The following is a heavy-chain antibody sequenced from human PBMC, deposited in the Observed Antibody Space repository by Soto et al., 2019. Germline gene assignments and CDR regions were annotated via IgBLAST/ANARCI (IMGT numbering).Heavy chain of an antibody. Sequence: GGSLRLSCAASGFTFSGSAMHWVRQASGKGLEWVGRIRSKANSYATAYAASVKGRFTISRDDSKNTAYLQMNSLKTEDTAVYYCTSGVYSGYDYWRFYYYYGMDVWGQGTTVTVSS. CDR2: IRSKANSYAT. V-gene: IGHV3-73*01. D-gene: IGHD5-12*01. CDR1: GFTFSGSA. CDR3: TSGVYSGYDYWRFYYYYGMDV. J-gene: IGHJ6*02.